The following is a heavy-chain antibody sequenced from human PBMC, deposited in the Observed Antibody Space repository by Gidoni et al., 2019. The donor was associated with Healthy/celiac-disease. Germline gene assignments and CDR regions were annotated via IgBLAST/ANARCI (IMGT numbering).Heavy chain of an antibody. J-gene: IGHJ6*02. CDR3: AKVGYYYDSSGYWDYYYGMDV. CDR2: ISGSGGST. D-gene: IGHD3-22*01. CDR1: GFTFSSYA. Sequence: EVQLLESGGGLVQPGGSLRLSCAASGFTFSSYAMSWVRQAPGKGLEWVSAISGSGGSTYYADSVKGRFTISRDNSKNTLYLQMNSLRAEDTAVYYCAKVGYYYDSSGYWDYYYGMDVWGQGTTVTVSS. V-gene: IGHV3-23*01.